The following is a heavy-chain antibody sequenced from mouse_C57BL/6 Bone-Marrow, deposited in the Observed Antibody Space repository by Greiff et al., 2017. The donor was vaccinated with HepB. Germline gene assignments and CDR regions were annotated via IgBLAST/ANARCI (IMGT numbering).Heavy chain of an antibody. J-gene: IGHJ4*01. Sequence: QVQLKESGPGLVAPSQSLSITCTVSGFSLTSYAISWVRQPPGKGLEWLGVIWTGGGTNYNSALKSRLSISKDNSKSQVFLKMNSLQTDDTARYYCARNWEFYYGSSYDYAMDYWGQGTSVTVSS. CDR2: IWTGGGT. CDR1: GFSLTSYA. D-gene: IGHD1-1*01. CDR3: ARNWEFYYGSSYDYAMDY. V-gene: IGHV2-9-1*01.